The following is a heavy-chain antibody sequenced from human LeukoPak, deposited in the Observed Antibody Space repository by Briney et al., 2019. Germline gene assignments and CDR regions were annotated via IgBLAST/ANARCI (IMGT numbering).Heavy chain of an antibody. CDR3: ARGSSRTDY. CDR1: GFTFSSYS. CDR2: ISNSSSYI. J-gene: IGHJ4*02. Sequence: PGGSLRLSCAASGFTFSSYSMNWVRQAPGKGLEWVSSISNSSSYIYYPASVTGRCTISRDNAKNSLYLQMHSMRAEDTAVYYCARGSSRTDYWGQGTLVTVSS. V-gene: IGHV3-21*01. D-gene: IGHD6-13*01.